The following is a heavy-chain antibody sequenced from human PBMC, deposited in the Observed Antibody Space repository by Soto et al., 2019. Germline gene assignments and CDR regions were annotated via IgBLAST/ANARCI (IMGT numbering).Heavy chain of an antibody. CDR1: GYTFTSYC. Sequence: ASVNVSCKSSGYTFTSYCISWVRQAPGQGLEWMGWISAYNGNTNYAQKLQGRVTMTTDTSTSTAYMELRSLRSDDTAVYYCARDVYCSGGSCYWFDPWGQGTLVTVSS. CDR3: ARDVYCSGGSCYWFDP. CDR2: ISAYNGNT. V-gene: IGHV1-18*04. J-gene: IGHJ5*02. D-gene: IGHD2-15*01.